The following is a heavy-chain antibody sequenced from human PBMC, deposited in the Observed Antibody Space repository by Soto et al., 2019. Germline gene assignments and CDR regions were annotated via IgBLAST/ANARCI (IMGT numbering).Heavy chain of an antibody. V-gene: IGHV2-5*02. D-gene: IGHD2-15*01. J-gene: IGHJ6*02. CDR3: AHSQHYWIGGSCYYYYGMDV. CDR1: GFSLSTTGMG. CDR2: IYWDDDK. Sequence: QITLKESGPTVVKPTQTLTLTCSFSGFSLSTTGMGVGWIRQPPGMALEWLALIYWDDDKRYSPSLKNRLTITKDISKHQVVLTMTNMDPVDTATYFCAHSQHYWIGGSCYYYYGMDVWGQGTGVTVSS.